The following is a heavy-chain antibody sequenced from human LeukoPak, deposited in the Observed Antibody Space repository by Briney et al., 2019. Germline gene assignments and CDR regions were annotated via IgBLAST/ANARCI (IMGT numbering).Heavy chain of an antibody. V-gene: IGHV3-74*01. CDR3: ATLKKVAFGMNY. Sequence: GGSLRLSCAAPGFTFSSYWMHWVRQAPGKGLVWVSRINSDGSSTSYADSLKGRFTISRDNAKNTLYLQMNSLRAEDTAVYYCATLKKVAFGMNYWGQGTLVTVSS. CDR2: INSDGSST. D-gene: IGHD3-10*01. CDR1: GFTFSSYW. J-gene: IGHJ4*02.